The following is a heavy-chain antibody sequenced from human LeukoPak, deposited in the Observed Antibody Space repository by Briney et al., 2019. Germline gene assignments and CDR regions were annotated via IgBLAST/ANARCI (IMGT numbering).Heavy chain of an antibody. CDR1: GGSISSSNW. CDR2: IYHSGST. D-gene: IGHD3-10*01. Sequence: SGTLSLTCAVSGGSISSSNWWSWVRQPPGKGLEWIGEIYHSGSTNYNPSLKSRVTISVDKSKNQFSLKLSSVTAADTAAYYCARRGSPYGSGSYSDWGQGTLVTVSS. V-gene: IGHV4-4*02. J-gene: IGHJ4*02. CDR3: ARRGSPYGSGSYSD.